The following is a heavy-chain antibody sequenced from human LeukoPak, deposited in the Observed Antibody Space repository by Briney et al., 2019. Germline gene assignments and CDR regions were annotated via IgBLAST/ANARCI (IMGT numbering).Heavy chain of an antibody. CDR3: ARLRTSYYDFWSGYFMGPADNWFDP. V-gene: IGHV4-39*01. J-gene: IGHJ5*02. Sequence: SETLPLTCTVSGGSISSGYYYWSWIRQPPGKGLEWIGSIYYSGSTYYNPSLKSRVTISVDTSKNQFSLKLSSVTAADTAVYYCARLRTSYYDFWSGYFMGPADNWFDPWGQGTLVTVSS. CDR2: IYYSGST. CDR1: GGSISSGYYY. D-gene: IGHD3-3*01.